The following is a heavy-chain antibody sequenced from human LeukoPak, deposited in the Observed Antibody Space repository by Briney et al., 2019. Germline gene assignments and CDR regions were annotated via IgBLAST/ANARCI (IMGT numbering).Heavy chain of an antibody. CDR2: ISSSSSII. Sequence: PGGSLRLSCAASGFTFSSYSMNWVRQAPGKGLEWVSYISSSSSIIYYADSVKGRFTISRDNAKNSLYLQMNSLRAEDTAVYYCASFSGYDNRGDYWGQGTLVTVSS. D-gene: IGHD5-12*01. J-gene: IGHJ4*02. V-gene: IGHV3-48*04. CDR3: ASFSGYDNRGDY. CDR1: GFTFSSYS.